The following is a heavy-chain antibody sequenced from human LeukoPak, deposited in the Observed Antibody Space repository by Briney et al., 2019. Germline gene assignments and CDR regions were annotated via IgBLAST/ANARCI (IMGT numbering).Heavy chain of an antibody. Sequence: GGSLRLSCAASRFTFNSYVMHWVRQAPGKGLEWVAVISHDGSDKYHADSVKGRFTISRDNSRNTLYLQLNSLRAEDTAVYYCARDGKIVVDYNYYGMDVWGQGTTVTVSS. CDR3: ARDGKIVVDYNYYGMDV. V-gene: IGHV3-30-3*01. CDR2: ISHDGSDK. CDR1: RFTFNSYV. D-gene: IGHD3-22*01. J-gene: IGHJ6*02.